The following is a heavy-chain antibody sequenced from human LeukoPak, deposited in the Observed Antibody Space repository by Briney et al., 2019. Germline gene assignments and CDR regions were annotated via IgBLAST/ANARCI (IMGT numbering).Heavy chain of an antibody. Sequence: GGSLRLSCAASGFTFSSYSMNWVRQAPGKGLEWVAFIHFDGRNKFYGDSVKGRFTVSRDNSKNTLYLQMNSLTAEDTALYYCAKGYDYWGQGTLVTVSS. CDR2: IHFDGRNK. J-gene: IGHJ4*02. V-gene: IGHV3-30*02. CDR1: GFTFSSYS. CDR3: AKGYDY.